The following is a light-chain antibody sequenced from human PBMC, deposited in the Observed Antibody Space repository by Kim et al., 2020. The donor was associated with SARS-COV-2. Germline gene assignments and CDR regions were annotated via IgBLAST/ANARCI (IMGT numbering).Light chain of an antibody. CDR1: QRVGSW. V-gene: IGKV1-5*03. CDR3: QQYFVIPRT. J-gene: IGKJ2*01. Sequence: SGAIGDRVTISCRASQRVGSWVAWYQQKPGKAPKFLIWRASSLESGVPSRFSGSGSGTEFTLTISSLQPDDFATYYCQQYFVIPRTFGQGTKLEI. CDR2: RAS.